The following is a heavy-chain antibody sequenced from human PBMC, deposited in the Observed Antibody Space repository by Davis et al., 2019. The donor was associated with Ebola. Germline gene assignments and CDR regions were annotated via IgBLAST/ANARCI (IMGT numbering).Heavy chain of an antibody. CDR2: IYYSGNT. CDR3: ARHFLLTTAAPYYFDY. Sequence: MPGGSLRLSCTVSGGSISSSSYYWGWIRQPPGKGLEWIGSIYYSGNTYYNPSLKSRVTISVDTSKNQFSLKLSSVTAADTAVFYCARHFLLTTAAPYYFDYWGQGTLVTVSS. CDR1: GGSISSSSYY. J-gene: IGHJ4*02. V-gene: IGHV4-39*01. D-gene: IGHD4-17*01.